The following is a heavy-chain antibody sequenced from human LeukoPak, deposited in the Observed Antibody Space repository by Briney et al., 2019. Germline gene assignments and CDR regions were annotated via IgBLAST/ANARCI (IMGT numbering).Heavy chain of an antibody. J-gene: IGHJ4*02. D-gene: IGHD5-18*01. CDR3: AKDPYSYGSYFDY. CDR1: GFTFDEDA. Sequence: GWSLRLSCVAPGFTFDEDAMHWVRQGPGKGLEWVSGISWNSGSLGYADSVKCRFTISRDNSKITLYLQMNSLRAEDTAMYYCAKDPYSYGSYFDYWGQGTLVTVSS. V-gene: IGHV3-9*01. CDR2: ISWNSGSL.